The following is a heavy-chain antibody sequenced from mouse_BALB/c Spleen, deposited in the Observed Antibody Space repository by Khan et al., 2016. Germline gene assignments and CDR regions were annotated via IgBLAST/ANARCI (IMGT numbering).Heavy chain of an antibody. Sequence: EVELVESGGGLVQPGGSLKLSCAASGFDFSRYWMNWVRQAPGKGLEWIGEINADSSTINYTPSLKDKFIISSDNAKNTLYLQMTKVRSEDTALYYCAREGVVLWFAYWGQGTLVTVSA. J-gene: IGHJ3*01. D-gene: IGHD1-3*01. CDR1: GFDFSRYW. CDR2: INADSSTI. CDR3: AREGVVLWFAY. V-gene: IGHV4-1*02.